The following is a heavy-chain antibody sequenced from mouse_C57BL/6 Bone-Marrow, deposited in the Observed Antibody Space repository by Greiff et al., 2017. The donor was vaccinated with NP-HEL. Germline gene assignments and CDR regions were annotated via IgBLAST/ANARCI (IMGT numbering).Heavy chain of an antibody. D-gene: IGHD2-1*01. CDR3: AIYYGNLWYFDV. V-gene: IGHV1-69*01. CDR2: IDPSDSYT. J-gene: IGHJ1*03. Sequence: VQLQQSGAELVMPGASVKLSCKASGYTFTSYWMHWVKQRPGQGLEWIGEIDPSDSYTNYNQKFKGKSTLTVDKSSSTAYMQLSSLTSEDSAVYYCAIYYGNLWYFDVWGTGTTVTVSS. CDR1: GYTFTSYW.